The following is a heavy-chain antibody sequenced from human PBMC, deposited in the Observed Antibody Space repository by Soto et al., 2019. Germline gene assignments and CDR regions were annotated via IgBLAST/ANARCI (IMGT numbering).Heavy chain of an antibody. CDR1: GFTFSSYW. D-gene: IGHD3-16*01. CDR3: ARRRFGNIDYYFDY. J-gene: IGHJ4*02. V-gene: IGHV3-7*01. CDR2: TKQDGSEK. Sequence: EVQLVESGGGLVQPGGSLRLSCAASGFTFSSYWMSCVRQAPGKWLEWVDNTKQDGSEKDYVDSVKGRFTIPRDNAKNSLYLQMNSLSAAGTGVYYCARRRFGNIDYYFDYWGQGTLVTVSS.